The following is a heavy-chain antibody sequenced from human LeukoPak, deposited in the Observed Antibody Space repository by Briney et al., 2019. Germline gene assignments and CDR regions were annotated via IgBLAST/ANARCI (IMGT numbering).Heavy chain of an antibody. J-gene: IGHJ4*02. D-gene: IGHD2-2*01. CDR3: ARANPLYCSSTTCLFDY. Sequence: GASVKVSCKASGYTFTCYYMHWVRQARGQGFEWMGWINPNSGDTNYAQKFQGRVTMTRDTSISTAHMELSRLRSDDTAVYYCARANPLYCSSTTCLFDYWGQGTLVTVSS. CDR2: INPNSGDT. V-gene: IGHV1-2*02. CDR1: GYTFTCYY.